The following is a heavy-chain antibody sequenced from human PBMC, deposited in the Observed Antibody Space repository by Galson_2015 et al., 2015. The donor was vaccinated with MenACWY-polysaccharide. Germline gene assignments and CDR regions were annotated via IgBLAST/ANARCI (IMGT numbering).Heavy chain of an antibody. CDR2: IQYDGSKI. J-gene: IGHJ3*02. CDR3: AREGSRIVFHAFDT. D-gene: IGHD2-15*01. V-gene: IGHV3-33*01. CDR1: GSRFSNSG. Sequence: SLRLSCAASGSRFSNSGMHWVRQAPGKGLEWVPVIQYDGSKIVYADSVKGRFTISRDNSKNTVFLEMNTLGAEDTAVYYCAREGSRIVFHAFDTWGQGTMVTVSS.